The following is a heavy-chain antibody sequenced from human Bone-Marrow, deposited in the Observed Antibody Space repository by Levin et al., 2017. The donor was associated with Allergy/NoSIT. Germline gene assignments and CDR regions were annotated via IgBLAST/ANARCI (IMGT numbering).Heavy chain of an antibody. CDR2: ISYDGTNK. V-gene: IGHV3-30-3*01. CDR3: ARPRVKNGYYGLDV. Sequence: PGGSLRLSCAASGFTFSDYNMHWVRQAPGRGLEWVAVISYDGTNKYYADSVKGRFTISRDSSKNTLYLQMNSLRVEDTAMYYCARPRVKNGYYGLDVWGQGTTVTVSS. D-gene: IGHD4-11*01. CDR1: GFTFSDYN. J-gene: IGHJ6*02.